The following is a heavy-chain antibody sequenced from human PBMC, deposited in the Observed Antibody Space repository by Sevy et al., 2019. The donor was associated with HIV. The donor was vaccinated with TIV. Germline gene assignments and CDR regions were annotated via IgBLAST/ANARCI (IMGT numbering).Heavy chain of an antibody. Sequence: ASVKVSCKVSGYTLTELSMHWVRQAPGKGLEWMGGFDPEDGETIYAQKFQGRVTMTEDTSTDTAYMELSSLRSEDTAVYYSATDHPPYCSSTSCYDYWGQGTLVTVSS. J-gene: IGHJ4*02. CDR2: FDPEDGET. CDR3: ATDHPPYCSSTSCYDY. V-gene: IGHV1-24*01. CDR1: GYTLTELS. D-gene: IGHD2-2*01.